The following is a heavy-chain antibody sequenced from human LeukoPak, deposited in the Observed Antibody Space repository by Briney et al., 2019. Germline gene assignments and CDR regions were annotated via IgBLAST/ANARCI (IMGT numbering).Heavy chain of an antibody. J-gene: IGHJ6*03. V-gene: IGHV4-39*01. CDR1: GGSISSSSYY. Sequence: SETLSLTCTVSGGSISSSSYYWGWIRQPPGKGLEWIGSIYYSGSTYYNPSLKSRVTISVDTSKNQFSLKLSSVTAADTAVYYCAKGRRSSSSYYYYYMDVWGKGTTVTVSS. D-gene: IGHD6-6*01. CDR2: IYYSGST. CDR3: AKGRRSSSSYYYYYMDV.